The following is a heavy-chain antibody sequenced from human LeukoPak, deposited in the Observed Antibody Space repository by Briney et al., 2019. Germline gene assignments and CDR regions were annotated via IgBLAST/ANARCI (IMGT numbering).Heavy chain of an antibody. CDR3: ARDYGDYVGALDV. CDR1: GGSISSYY. J-gene: IGHJ3*01. CDR2: IYYSGST. Sequence: SETLSLTCTVSGGSISSYYWNWIRQPPGKGLEWIGVIYYSGSTNYNPSLKSRVIISIDTSKKQFSLKVSSVTAADTAVYYCARDYGDYVGALDVWGQGTMVAVSS. V-gene: IGHV4-59*01. D-gene: IGHD4-17*01.